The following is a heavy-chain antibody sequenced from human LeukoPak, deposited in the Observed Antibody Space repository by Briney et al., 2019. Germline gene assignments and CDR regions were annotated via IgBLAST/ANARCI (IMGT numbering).Heavy chain of an antibody. J-gene: IGHJ3*02. CDR1: GFTFDDYA. CDR3: AKLRLVFNAFDI. Sequence: GGSLRLSCAASGFTFDDYAMHWVRQAPGKGLEWVSGISWNSGSIGYADSVKGRFTISRDNAKNSLYLQMNSLRAEDTALYYCAKLRLVFNAFDIWGQGTMVTVSS. CDR2: ISWNSGSI. V-gene: IGHV3-9*01. D-gene: IGHD3-16*01.